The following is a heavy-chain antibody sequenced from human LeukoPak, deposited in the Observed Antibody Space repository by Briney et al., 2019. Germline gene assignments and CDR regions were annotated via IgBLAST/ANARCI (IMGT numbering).Heavy chain of an antibody. J-gene: IGHJ6*03. CDR1: GFTFSSYA. CDR2: ISGSGGST. Sequence: GGSLRLSCAASGFTFSSYAMSWVRQAPGKGLEWVSAISGSGGSTYYADSVKGRFTISRDNSKNTLYLQMNSLRAEDTAVYYCAKFGSLTSYYYYYYMDVWGKGTTVTISS. D-gene: IGHD1-14*01. V-gene: IGHV3-23*01. CDR3: AKFGSLTSYYYYYYMDV.